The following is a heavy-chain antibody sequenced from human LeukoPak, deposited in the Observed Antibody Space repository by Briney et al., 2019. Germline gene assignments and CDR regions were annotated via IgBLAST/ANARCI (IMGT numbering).Heavy chain of an antibody. J-gene: IGHJ5*02. CDR3: ARRIAVAGQGKANNWFDP. V-gene: IGHV4-59*08. CDR2: IYYSGST. CDR1: GGSFSSYY. D-gene: IGHD6-19*01. Sequence: PSETLSLTCAVYGGSFSSYYWSWIRQPPGKGLEWIGYIYYSGSTNYNPSLKSRVTISVDTSKNQFSLKLSSVTAADTAVYYCARRIAVAGQGKANNWFDPWGQGTLVTVSS.